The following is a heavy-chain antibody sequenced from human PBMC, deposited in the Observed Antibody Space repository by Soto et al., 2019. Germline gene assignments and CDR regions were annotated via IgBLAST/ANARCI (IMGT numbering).Heavy chain of an antibody. D-gene: IGHD3-3*01. Sequence: ASVKVSCKASGYTFTSYGISWVRQAPGQGLEWMGWISAYNGNTNYAQKLQGRVTMTTDTSTSTAYMELGSLRSDDTAVYYCARDPRLRFLEWLSYGMDVWGQGTTVTVSS. J-gene: IGHJ6*02. CDR2: ISAYNGNT. CDR3: ARDPRLRFLEWLSYGMDV. CDR1: GYTFTSYG. V-gene: IGHV1-18*04.